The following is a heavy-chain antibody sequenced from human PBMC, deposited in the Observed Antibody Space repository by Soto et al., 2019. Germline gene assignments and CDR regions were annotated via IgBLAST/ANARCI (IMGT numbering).Heavy chain of an antibody. CDR2: IIPIFASS. D-gene: IGHD6-13*01. CDR1: GGTFSNFG. Sequence: QVQLVQSVAEVKKPGSSVRVSCKASGGTFSNFGFSWVRQAPGQGLEWMGGIIPIFASSNYAQKFQGRLTITADESTSTAYMDLSRLRSEDTAVYFCAKDVGFQQLLFVFETWGQGTLVTVSS. J-gene: IGHJ5*02. V-gene: IGHV1-69*01. CDR3: AKDVGFQQLLFVFET.